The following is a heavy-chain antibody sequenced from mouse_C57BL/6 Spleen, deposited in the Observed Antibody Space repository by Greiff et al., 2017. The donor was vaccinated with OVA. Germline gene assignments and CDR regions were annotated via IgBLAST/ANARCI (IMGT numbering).Heavy chain of an antibody. D-gene: IGHD2-3*01. CDR2: ISSGGSYT. CDR1: GFTFSSYG. J-gene: IGHJ2*01. Sequence: EVQGVESGGDLVKPGGSLKLSCAASGFTFSSYGMSWVRQTPDKRLAWVATISSGGSYTYYPDSVKGQFTISRDNAKNTLYLQLSSLKSEDTAMDYCARQFQDGYPDYWGQGTTLTVSS. V-gene: IGHV5-6*01. CDR3: ARQFQDGYPDY.